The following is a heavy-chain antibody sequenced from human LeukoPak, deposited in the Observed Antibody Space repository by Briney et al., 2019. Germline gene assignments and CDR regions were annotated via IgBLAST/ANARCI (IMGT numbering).Heavy chain of an antibody. D-gene: IGHD6-13*01. CDR2: IYSGGST. Sequence: GGSLRLSCAASGFTVSSNYMSWVRQAPGKGLEWVLVIYSGGSTYYADSVKGRFTISRDNSKNTLYLQMNSLRAEDTAVYYCAREQRIVGSSWDNWFDPWGQGTLVTVSS. J-gene: IGHJ5*02. V-gene: IGHV3-66*02. CDR1: GFTVSSNY. CDR3: AREQRIVGSSWDNWFDP.